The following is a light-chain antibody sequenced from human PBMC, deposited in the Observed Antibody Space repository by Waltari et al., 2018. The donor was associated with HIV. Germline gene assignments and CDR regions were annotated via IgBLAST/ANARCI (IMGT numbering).Light chain of an antibody. Sequence: QSVLTQPPSVSAAPGQKVTIPSSGSSSNIGKNYVSWYQHFPGTPPNLLIYEKRRRPSRIPDRVSGSKSGTSATLGITGLQTGDEAAYFCGTWDNSLNAYVFATGTEVTVL. J-gene: IGLJ1*01. CDR2: EKR. CDR1: SSNIGKNY. CDR3: GTWDNSLNAYV. V-gene: IGLV1-51*02.